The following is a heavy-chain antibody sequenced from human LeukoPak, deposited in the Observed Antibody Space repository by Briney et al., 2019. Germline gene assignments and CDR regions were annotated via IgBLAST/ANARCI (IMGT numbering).Heavy chain of an antibody. CDR1: GGSITSDY. CDR2: MYHSGSI. V-gene: IGHV4-59*01. CDR3: ARAVRKNYYHYYVDV. Sequence: PSETLSLTCSVSGGSITSDYWNWIRQPPGKGLEWIGYMYHSGSITYNPSLKSRITMSVDTSKNHFSLKLTSVTAADTAVYYCARAVRKNYYHYYVDVWGKGTTVTVSS. J-gene: IGHJ6*03.